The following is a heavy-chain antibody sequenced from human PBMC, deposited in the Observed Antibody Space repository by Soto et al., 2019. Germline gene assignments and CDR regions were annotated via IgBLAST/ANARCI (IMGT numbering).Heavy chain of an antibody. D-gene: IGHD3-22*01. J-gene: IGHJ4*02. CDR2: ISGSGGST. CDR1: GFTFSSYA. Sequence: EVQLLESGGGLVQPGGSLRLSCAASGFTFSSYAMSWVRQAPGKGLEWVSAISGSGGSTYYADSVKGRFTISRDNSKNTLYLQMNSLRGEDTAVYYCAKGLYSSGYYYPDYWGQGTLVTVSS. CDR3: AKGLYSSGYYYPDY. V-gene: IGHV3-23*01.